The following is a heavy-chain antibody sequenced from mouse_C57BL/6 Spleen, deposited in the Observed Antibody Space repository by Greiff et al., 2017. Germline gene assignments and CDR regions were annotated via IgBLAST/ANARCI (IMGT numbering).Heavy chain of an antibody. CDR1: GYTFTSYD. D-gene: IGHD2-2*01. V-gene: IGHV1-85*01. J-gene: IGHJ4*01. CDR2: IYPRDGST. CDR3: ARRRYGYDVYYAMDY. Sequence: QVQLQQSGPELVKPGASVKLSCKASGYTFTSYDINWVKQRPGQGLEWIGWIYPRDGSTKYNEKFKGKATLTVDTSSSTAYMELRSLTSEDSAVYFCARRRYGYDVYYAMDYWGQGTSVTVSS.